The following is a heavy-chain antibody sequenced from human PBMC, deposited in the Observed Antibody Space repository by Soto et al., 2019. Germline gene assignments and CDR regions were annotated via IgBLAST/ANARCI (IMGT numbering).Heavy chain of an antibody. Sequence: PGGSLRLSCAASGFTFSSYAMSWVRQAPGKGLEWVSAISGSGGSTYYADSVKGRFTISRDNSKNTLYLQMNSLRAEDTAVYYCAKDVPYYYYDSSGSFFGWGQGTLVTVSS. CDR1: GFTFSSYA. J-gene: IGHJ1*01. CDR3: AKDVPYYYYDSSGSFFG. CDR2: ISGSGGST. V-gene: IGHV3-23*01. D-gene: IGHD3-22*01.